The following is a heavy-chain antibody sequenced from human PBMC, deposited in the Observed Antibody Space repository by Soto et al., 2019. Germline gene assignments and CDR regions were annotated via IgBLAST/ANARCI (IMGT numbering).Heavy chain of an antibody. J-gene: IGHJ4*02. V-gene: IGHV3-30-3*01. CDR3: ARAIETAMDPCDY. CDR2: ISDDGSIK. CDR1: GFSFATYA. Sequence: LRLSCAASGFSFATYAMHWVRQAPGKGLEWVAVISDDGSIKYYADSVKGRFTISRDNSKNTFYLQMNSLRGDDTALYYCARAIETAMDPCDYWGQGALVTVSS. D-gene: IGHD5-18*01.